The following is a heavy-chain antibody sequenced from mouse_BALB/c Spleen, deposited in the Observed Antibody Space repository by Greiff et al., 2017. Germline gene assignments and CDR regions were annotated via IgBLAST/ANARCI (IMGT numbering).Heavy chain of an antibody. V-gene: IGHV1-66*01. CDR2: IFPGSGNT. CDR3: ARGCRYDVGTWFAY. CDR1: GYSFTSYY. D-gene: IGHD2-14*01. Sequence: VQLQQSGPELVKPGASVKISCKASGYSFTSYYIHWVKQRPGQGLEWIGWIFPGSGNTKYNEKFKGKATLTSDTSSSTAYMQLSSLTSEDSAVYFCARGCRYDVGTWFAYWGQGTLVTVSA. J-gene: IGHJ3*01.